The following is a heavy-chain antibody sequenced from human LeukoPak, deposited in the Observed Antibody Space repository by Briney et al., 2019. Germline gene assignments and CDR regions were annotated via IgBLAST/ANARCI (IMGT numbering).Heavy chain of an antibody. CDR2: IYYSGST. J-gene: IGHJ4*02. CDR1: GGSISSYL. V-gene: IGHV4-59*01. D-gene: IGHD1-26*01. CDR3: ARGQYSGSCFDN. Sequence: PSETLSLTCTVSGGSISSYLWSGIRQPPGTGLEWIGYIYYSGSTNSNPSLKSRVTILVDTSKNQFSLKVRSVTAADTAVYYCARGQYSGSCFDNWGQRSLVTVSS.